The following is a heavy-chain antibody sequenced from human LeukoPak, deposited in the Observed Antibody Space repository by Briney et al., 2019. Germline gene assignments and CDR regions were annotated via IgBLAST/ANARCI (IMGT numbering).Heavy chain of an antibody. CDR2: IYYSGST. D-gene: IGHD3-9*01. V-gene: IGHV4-61*08. Sequence: SETLSLTCTVSGGSISSGGYYWSWIRQPPGKGLEWIGYIYYSGSTNYNPSLKSRVTISVDTSKNQFSLKLSSVTAADTAVYYCARRGLYYDILTGYYPMGFDYWGQGTLVTVSS. CDR3: ARRGLYYDILTGYYPMGFDY. J-gene: IGHJ4*02. CDR1: GGSISSGGYY.